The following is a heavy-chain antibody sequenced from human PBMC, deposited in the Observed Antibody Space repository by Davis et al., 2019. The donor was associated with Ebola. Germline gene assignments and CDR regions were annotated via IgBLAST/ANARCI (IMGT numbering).Heavy chain of an antibody. Sequence: GESLKISCAASGFTFSSYWMSWVRQAPGKGLEWVSTLGLSADTYYADSVKGRFTISRDNSKNTLYLQMNSLRVEDTAMYYCAKDTSNIWFDVWGQGTLVTVSS. CDR2: LGLSADT. CDR1: GFTFSSYW. V-gene: IGHV3-23*01. CDR3: AKDTSNIWFDV. D-gene: IGHD1-26*01. J-gene: IGHJ3*01.